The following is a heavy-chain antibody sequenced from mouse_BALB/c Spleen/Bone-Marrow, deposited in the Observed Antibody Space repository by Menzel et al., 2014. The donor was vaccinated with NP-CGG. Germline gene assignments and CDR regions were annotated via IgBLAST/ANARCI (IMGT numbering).Heavy chain of an antibody. CDR1: GYTFTSYW. CDR3: ARGGPQDSSGTGAMDY. Sequence: VQVVESGAELVRPGASVKLSCKASGYTFTSYWMNWVKQRPGQGLEWIGMIDPSDSETHYNQMFKDKATLTVDESSSTAYMQLSSLTSEDSAVYYCARGGPQDSSGTGAMDYWGQGTSVTVSS. V-gene: IGHV1-61*01. CDR2: IDPSDSET. D-gene: IGHD3-2*01. J-gene: IGHJ4*01.